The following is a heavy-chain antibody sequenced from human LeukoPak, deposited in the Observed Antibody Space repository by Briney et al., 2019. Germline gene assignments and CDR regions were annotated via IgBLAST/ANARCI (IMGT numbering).Heavy chain of an antibody. J-gene: IGHJ4*02. Sequence: SVKVSCKASGYTFTSYYMHWVRQAPGQGLEWMGRIIPILGIANYAQKFQGRVTITADKSTSTAYMELSSLRSEDTAVYYCARVSVAGSYHFDYWGQGTLVTVSS. CDR2: IIPILGIA. D-gene: IGHD6-19*01. CDR1: GYTFTSYY. CDR3: ARVSVAGSYHFDY. V-gene: IGHV1-69*04.